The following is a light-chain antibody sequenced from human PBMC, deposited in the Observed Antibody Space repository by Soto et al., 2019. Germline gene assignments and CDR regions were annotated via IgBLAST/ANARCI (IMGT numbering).Light chain of an antibody. CDR2: EVS. Sequence: QSALTQPASVSGSPGQSITISCTGTSGDVGGYNYVSWYQQHPGKAPKLMIYEVSNRPSGVSSRFSGSKSGNTASLTISGLQAEDEADYYCSSYRSSSSFVFGTGTKLTVL. CDR1: SGDVGGYNY. V-gene: IGLV2-14*01. J-gene: IGLJ1*01. CDR3: SSYRSSSSFV.